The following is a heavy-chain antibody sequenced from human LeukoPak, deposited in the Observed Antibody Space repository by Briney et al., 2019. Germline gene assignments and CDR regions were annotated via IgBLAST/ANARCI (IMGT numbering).Heavy chain of an antibody. CDR3: ARHYDFWSGYLNWFDP. D-gene: IGHD3-3*01. Sequence: SETLSLTCTVSGGSISSSSYYWGWIRQPPGKGLEWIGSIYYSGSTYYNPSLKSRVTISVDTSKNQFSLKLSSVTAADTAVCYCARHYDFWSGYLNWFDPWGQGTLVTVSS. CDR2: IYYSGST. V-gene: IGHV4-39*01. J-gene: IGHJ5*02. CDR1: GGSISSSSYY.